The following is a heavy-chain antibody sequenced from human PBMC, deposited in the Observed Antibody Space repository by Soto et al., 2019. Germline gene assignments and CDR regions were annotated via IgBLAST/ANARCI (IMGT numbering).Heavy chain of an antibody. CDR2: ISGTGSTT. V-gene: IGHV3-23*01. CDR1: GFTFSNHA. D-gene: IGHD2-15*01. CDR3: ACRAQSMAGMYV. J-gene: IGHJ6*02. Sequence: GGSLRLSCAASGFTFSNHATSWVRQAPGKGLEWVSAISGTGSTTYYADSVKGRFFISRDNSKNSLYLQMNSLRAEDTAVYYCACRAQSMAGMYVCGQRNALPVSS.